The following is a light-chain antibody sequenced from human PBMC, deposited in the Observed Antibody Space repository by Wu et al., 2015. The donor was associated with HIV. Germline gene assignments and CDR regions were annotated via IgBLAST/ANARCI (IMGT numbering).Light chain of an antibody. Sequence: EIVLTQSPGTLSLSPGERATLSCRASQGVGSSYLAWYQQKPGRAPRLLIYGASNRATGIPDRFSGSGSGTDFTLTISRLEPEDFAVYYCQQYGSSPLTFGGGTKVEIK. CDR3: QQYGSSPLT. V-gene: IGKV3-20*01. CDR2: GAS. J-gene: IGKJ4*01. CDR1: QGVGSSY.